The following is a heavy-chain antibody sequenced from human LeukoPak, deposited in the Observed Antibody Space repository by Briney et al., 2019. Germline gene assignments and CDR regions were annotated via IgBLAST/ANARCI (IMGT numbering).Heavy chain of an antibody. J-gene: IGHJ3*02. Sequence: KPSETLSLTCTVSGGSINSANYYWGWIRQPPGKGLEWIGSIYYSGSAYYSSSLKSRVTISVDTSKNQFSLKLTSVTAADTAVYFCARDSVGGTGHDAFDIWGQGTMATVSS. CDR3: ARDSVGGTGHDAFDI. V-gene: IGHV4-39*07. CDR2: IYYSGSA. CDR1: GGSINSANYY. D-gene: IGHD1-26*01.